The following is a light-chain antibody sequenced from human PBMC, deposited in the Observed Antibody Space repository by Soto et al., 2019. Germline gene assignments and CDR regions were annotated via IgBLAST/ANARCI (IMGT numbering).Light chain of an antibody. V-gene: IGLV2-23*02. CDR3: CSYASSSLPYV. Sequence: QSALTQPASVSGSPGQSITISCTGTSSDIGSHNLVSWYQQHPGKAPKLIIYEVTKRPSGVSNRFSGSKSGNTASLTISGLQAEDEADYYCCSYASSSLPYVFASGTKLTVL. J-gene: IGLJ1*01. CDR2: EVT. CDR1: SSDIGSHNL.